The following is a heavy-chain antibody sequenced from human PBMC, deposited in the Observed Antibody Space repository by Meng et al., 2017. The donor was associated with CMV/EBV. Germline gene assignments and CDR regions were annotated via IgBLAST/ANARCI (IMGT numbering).Heavy chain of an antibody. CDR2: ISTYNGNT. V-gene: IGHV1-18*01. CDR1: GYTFIDYG. Sequence: ASVNVSCMASGYTFIDYGLSWVRQAPGQGLEWMGWISTYNGNTNYAQKLQGRVTMTTDTSTSTAYMELGSLRSDDTAIYYCARDRAPIRSGWYGCWLDPWGQGTLVTVSS. CDR3: ARDRAPIRSGWYGCWLDP. D-gene: IGHD6-19*01. J-gene: IGHJ5*02.